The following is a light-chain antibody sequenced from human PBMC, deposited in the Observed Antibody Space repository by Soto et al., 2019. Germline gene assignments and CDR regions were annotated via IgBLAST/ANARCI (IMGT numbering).Light chain of an antibody. V-gene: IGLV2-23*02. CDR3: CSYAGSSTFEL. J-gene: IGLJ3*02. Sequence: QSALTQPASVSGSPGQSITISCTGTSSDVGSYNLVSWYQQHPGKAPKLMIYEVSKRPSGVSNRFSGSKSGNTASLTISGLQAEDEADYYCCSYAGSSTFELFGGVTKLTVL. CDR2: EVS. CDR1: SSDVGSYNL.